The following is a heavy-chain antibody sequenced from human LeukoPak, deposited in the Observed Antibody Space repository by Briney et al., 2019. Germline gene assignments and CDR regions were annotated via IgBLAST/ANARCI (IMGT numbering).Heavy chain of an antibody. CDR2: IVPIFGTA. D-gene: IGHD3-10*01. CDR1: GGTFSSYA. Sequence: ASVKVSCKASGGTFSSYAISWVRQAPGQGLEWMGGIVPIFGTANYAQKFQGRVTITTDESTSTAYMELSSLRSEDTAVYYCATAAQYYYGSGSSYPIDYWGQGTLVTVSS. J-gene: IGHJ4*02. V-gene: IGHV1-69*05. CDR3: ATAAQYYYGSGSSYPIDY.